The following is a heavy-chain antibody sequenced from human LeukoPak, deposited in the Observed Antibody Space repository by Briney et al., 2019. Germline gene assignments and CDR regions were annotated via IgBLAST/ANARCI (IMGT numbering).Heavy chain of an antibody. Sequence: GGSLRLSCAASGFVFSPSGMTWVRQAPGKGLEYVSAISSNGGSTYYADSVKGRFTISRDNSKNTLYLQMGSLRAEDMAVYYCARGTGEFDYWGQGTLVTVSS. D-gene: IGHD7-27*01. CDR1: GFVFSPSG. J-gene: IGHJ4*02. CDR2: ISSNGGST. V-gene: IGHV3-64*02. CDR3: ARGTGEFDY.